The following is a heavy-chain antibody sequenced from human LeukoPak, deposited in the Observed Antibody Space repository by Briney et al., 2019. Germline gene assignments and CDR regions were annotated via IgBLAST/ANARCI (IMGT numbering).Heavy chain of an antibody. J-gene: IGHJ4*02. Sequence: PSETLSLTCTVSGGSISSYYWSWIRQPPGKGLEWIGYIYYSGSTNYNPSLKSRVTISIDTSENQFSLKLSSVTAADTAVYYCARGAESGSYYFDYWGQGTLVTVSS. D-gene: IGHD3-10*01. CDR1: GGSISSYY. CDR3: ARGAESGSYYFDY. CDR2: IYYSGST. V-gene: IGHV4-59*01.